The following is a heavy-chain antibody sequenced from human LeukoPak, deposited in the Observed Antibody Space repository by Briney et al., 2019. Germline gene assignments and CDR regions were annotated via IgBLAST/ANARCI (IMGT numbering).Heavy chain of an antibody. CDR1: GFSVSNND. J-gene: IGHJ5*02. CDR2: IYSGGTT. Sequence: GGSLRLSCAASGFSVSNNDMSWVRQAPGKGLEWVSFIYSGGTTGYADSVKGRFTISRHNSKNTLYLQMNRLRVEDTAVYYCGRIYAWGIDPWGQGNLVTVSS. CDR3: GRIYAWGIDP. V-gene: IGHV3-53*04. D-gene: IGHD3-10*02.